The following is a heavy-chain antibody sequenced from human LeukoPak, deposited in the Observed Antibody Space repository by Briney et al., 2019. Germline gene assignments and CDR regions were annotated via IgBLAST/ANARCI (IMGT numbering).Heavy chain of an antibody. V-gene: IGHV4-39*07. J-gene: IGHJ4*02. D-gene: IGHD1-26*01. CDR1: GDSITNSNYY. CDR3: ARYRTSGSYLFDY. CDR2: IFYNGGP. Sequence: SETLSLTCTASGDSITNSNYYWGWVRQSPGRGLEWLGNIFYNGGPYYNPSFKSRVTMSVDTSKNQFSLKLTSVTAADTAVYYCARYRTSGSYLFDYWGQGTLVTVSS.